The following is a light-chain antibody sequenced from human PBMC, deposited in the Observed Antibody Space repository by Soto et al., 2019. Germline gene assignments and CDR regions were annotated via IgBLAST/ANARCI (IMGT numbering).Light chain of an antibody. CDR3: QQHDNWPTST. CDR2: GAS. Sequence: EIVMTQSPATLSVSPGERATLSCRASQSVSSNLAWYQQKPGQAPKLLIYGASTRPTGITARFSGSGSGTEFTLTISRLQSEDFAVYYCQQHDNWPTSTFGHGTKVQIK. CDR1: QSVSSN. J-gene: IGKJ1*01. V-gene: IGKV3-15*01.